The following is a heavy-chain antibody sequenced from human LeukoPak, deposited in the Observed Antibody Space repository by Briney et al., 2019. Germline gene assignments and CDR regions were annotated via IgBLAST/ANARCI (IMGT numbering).Heavy chain of an antibody. CDR3: AKVAGWDLFKDAFDI. V-gene: IGHV3-23*01. Sequence: GGSLRLSCAASGLTFSSYAMSWVRQAPGKGREWVSAISGSSGHTYYADSVKGRFTISRDNSKNTLYLQMNSLRPEDTAVYYCAKVAGWDLFKDAFDIWGQGTMVIVSS. D-gene: IGHD3-10*01. J-gene: IGHJ3*02. CDR1: GLTFSSYA. CDR2: ISGSSGHT.